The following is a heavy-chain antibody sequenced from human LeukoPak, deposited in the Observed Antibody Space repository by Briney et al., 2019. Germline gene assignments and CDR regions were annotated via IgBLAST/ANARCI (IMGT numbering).Heavy chain of an antibody. D-gene: IGHD2-15*01. V-gene: IGHV3-23*01. J-gene: IGHJ4*02. CDR1: GFTFSSYA. CDR2: ISGSGGST. CDR3: AKDPDIVVVVAATLDY. Sequence: GGSLRLSCAASGFTFSSYAMSWVRQAPGKGLEWVSAISGSGGSTYYADSVKGRFTTSRDNSKNTLYLQMNSLRAEDTAVYYCAKDPDIVVVVAATLDYWGQGTLVTVSS.